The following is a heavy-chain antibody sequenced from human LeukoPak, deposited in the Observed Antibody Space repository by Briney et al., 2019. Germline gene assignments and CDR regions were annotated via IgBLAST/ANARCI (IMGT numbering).Heavy chain of an antibody. Sequence: GGSLRLSCAASGFTFSSYAMHWVRQAPGKGLEWVAVISYDGSNKYYADSVKGRFTISRDNSKNTLYLQMNSLRAEDTAVYYCARDRSDAFDIWAQGTMVTVSS. J-gene: IGHJ3*02. CDR3: ARDRSDAFDI. CDR1: GFTFSSYA. D-gene: IGHD3-16*02. CDR2: ISYDGSNK. V-gene: IGHV3-30-3*01.